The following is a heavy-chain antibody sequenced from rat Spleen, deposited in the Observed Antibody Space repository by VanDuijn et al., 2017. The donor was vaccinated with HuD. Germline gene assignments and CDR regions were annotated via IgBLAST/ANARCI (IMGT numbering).Heavy chain of an antibody. J-gene: IGHJ4*01. V-gene: IGHV5-29*01. CDR2: INYDGRTT. Sequence: EVQVVESDGGLVQPGRSLKLSCAASGFTFSDYYMAWVRQAPTKGLDWVASINYDGRTTFYRDSVRDRFTISRDNAKSTLYLQMDSLKSEDTATYYCARHVSYCPDAWGQGVSVTVSS. D-gene: IGHD1-1*01. CDR3: ARHVSYCPDA. CDR1: GFTFSDYY.